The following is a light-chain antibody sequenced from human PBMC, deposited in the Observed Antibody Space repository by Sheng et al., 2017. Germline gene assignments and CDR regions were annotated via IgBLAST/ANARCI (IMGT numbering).Light chain of an antibody. CDR3: QQYNNWPRT. Sequence: EIVMTQSPATLSVSPGERATLSCRASQSVSSNLAWYQQRPGQAPSLLIYGASTRATGFPARFGGSGSGTEFTLTISSLQSEDFAVYYCQQYNNWPRTFGQGTKVEIK. CDR1: QSVSSN. J-gene: IGKJ1*01. V-gene: IGKV3-15*01. CDR2: GAS.